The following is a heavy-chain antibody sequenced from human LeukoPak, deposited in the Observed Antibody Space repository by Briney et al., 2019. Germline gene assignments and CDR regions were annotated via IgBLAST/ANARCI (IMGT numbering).Heavy chain of an antibody. D-gene: IGHD4-11*01. CDR3: AREDHSNYNY. CDR2: ISYDGSNK. V-gene: IGHV3-30*03. J-gene: IGHJ4*02. CDR1: GFTFSSYG. Sequence: GGSLRLSCAASGFTFSSYGMHWVRQAPGKGLEWVAVISYDGSNKYYADSVKGRFTISRDNAKNSLYLQMNTLRAEDTAVYYCAREDHSNYNYWGQGTLVTVSS.